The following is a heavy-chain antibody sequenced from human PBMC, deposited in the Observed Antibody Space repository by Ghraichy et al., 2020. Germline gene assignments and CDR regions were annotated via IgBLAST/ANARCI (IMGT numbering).Heavy chain of an antibody. Sequence: ASVKVSCKASGYTFTSYGISWVRKAPGQGLEWMGWISAYNGNTNYAQKLQGRVTMTTDTSTSTAYMELRSLRSDDTAVYYCARVPSGWSQFDYWGQGTLVTVSS. CDR1: GYTFTSYG. CDR2: ISAYNGNT. J-gene: IGHJ4*02. V-gene: IGHV1-18*01. D-gene: IGHD6-19*01. CDR3: ARVPSGWSQFDY.